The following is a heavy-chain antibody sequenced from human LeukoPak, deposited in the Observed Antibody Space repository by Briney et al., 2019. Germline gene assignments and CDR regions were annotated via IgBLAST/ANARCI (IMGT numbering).Heavy chain of an antibody. CDR3: ARGTKYYDFWSGYLPPHFDY. Sequence: SETLSLTCAVYGGSFSGYYWSWIRQPPGKGLEWIGEINHSGSTNYNPSLKSRVTISVDTSKNQFSLKLSSVTAADTAVYYCARGTKYYDFWSGYLPPHFDYWGQGTLVTVSS. V-gene: IGHV4-34*01. J-gene: IGHJ4*02. D-gene: IGHD3-3*01. CDR1: GGSFSGYY. CDR2: INHSGST.